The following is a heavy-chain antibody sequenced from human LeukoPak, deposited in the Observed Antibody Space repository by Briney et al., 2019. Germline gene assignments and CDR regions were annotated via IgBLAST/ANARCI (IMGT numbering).Heavy chain of an antibody. CDR3: AKSRLLWFGELSAFDI. J-gene: IGHJ3*02. CDR2: ISGSGGST. V-gene: IGHV3-23*01. D-gene: IGHD3-10*01. CDR1: GFTFSSYA. Sequence: GGSLRLSCAASGFTFSSYAMSWVRQAPGKGLEWVSAISGSGGSTYYADSVRGWFTISRDNSKNTLYLQMNSLRAEDTAVYYCAKSRLLWFGELSAFDIWGQGTMVTVSS.